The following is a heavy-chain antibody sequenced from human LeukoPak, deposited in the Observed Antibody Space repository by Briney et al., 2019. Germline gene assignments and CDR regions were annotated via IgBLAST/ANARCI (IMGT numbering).Heavy chain of an antibody. CDR1: GLTFSDYY. CDR3: AGGRRYGDY. J-gene: IGHJ4*02. D-gene: IGHD3-16*01. Sequence: GGSLRLSCAASGLTFSDYYMSWMRQAPGKGLEWVSYISSSGNTIYYADSVKGRFTISRDNAKNSLYLQMNSLRAEDTAVYYCAGGRRYGDYWGQGTLVTVSS. CDR2: ISSSGNTI. V-gene: IGHV3-11*01.